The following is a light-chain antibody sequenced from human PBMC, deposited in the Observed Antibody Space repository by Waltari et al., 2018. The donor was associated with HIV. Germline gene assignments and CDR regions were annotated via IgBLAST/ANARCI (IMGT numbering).Light chain of an antibody. CDR2: VNSDGTP. V-gene: IGLV4-69*01. J-gene: IGLJ3*02. CDR3: KTWGTALEV. CDR1: SDYSSNA. Sequence: QVVVTQSPSASASLGASVTLTCTLSSDYSSNAIEWHQQHPGKGPRYLMKVNSDGTPMKGEGIPDRFSGSNSGPERYLTISSLQSEDEADYYCKTWGTALEVFGGGTRLTVL.